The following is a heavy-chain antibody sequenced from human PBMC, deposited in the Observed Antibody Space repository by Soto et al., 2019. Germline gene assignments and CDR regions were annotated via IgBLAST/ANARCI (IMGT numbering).Heavy chain of an antibody. CDR1: GGTFSSYA. CDR2: IIPIFGTA. D-gene: IGHD4-17*01. Sequence: SVKVSCKASGGTFSSYAISWVRQAPGQGLEWMGGIIPIFGTANYAQKSQGRVTITADESTSTAYMELSSLRSEDTAVYYCAREILGSTVFDYWGQGTLVTVSS. V-gene: IGHV1-69*13. J-gene: IGHJ4*02. CDR3: AREILGSTVFDY.